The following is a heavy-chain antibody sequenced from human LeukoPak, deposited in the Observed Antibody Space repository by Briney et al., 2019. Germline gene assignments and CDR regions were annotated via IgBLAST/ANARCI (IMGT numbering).Heavy chain of an antibody. Sequence: PGGSLRLSCAASGFTFSSYWMHWVRQAPGKGLVWVSRINSDGSSTSYADSVKGRFTISRDNAKNTLYLQMNSLRAEDTAVYYCARGPDRRDDYKSLDYWGQGTLVTVSS. J-gene: IGHJ4*02. V-gene: IGHV3-74*01. CDR3: ARGPDRRDDYKSLDY. D-gene: IGHD5-24*01. CDR1: GFTFSSYW. CDR2: INSDGSST.